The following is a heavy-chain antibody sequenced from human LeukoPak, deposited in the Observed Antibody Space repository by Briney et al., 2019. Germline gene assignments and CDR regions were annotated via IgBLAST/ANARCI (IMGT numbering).Heavy chain of an antibody. CDR1: GGSISSGGYY. D-gene: IGHD3-16*02. CDR3: ARQRFRMITFGGVIVENWFDP. V-gene: IGHV4-61*02. Sequence: SETLSLTCTVPGGSISSGGYYWSWIRQPAGKGLEWIGRIFTSGSTNYNPSLKSRVTISVDRSKNRFSLKLTSVTAADTAVYYCARQRFRMITFGGVIVENWFDPWGQGTLVTVSS. J-gene: IGHJ5*02. CDR2: IFTSGST.